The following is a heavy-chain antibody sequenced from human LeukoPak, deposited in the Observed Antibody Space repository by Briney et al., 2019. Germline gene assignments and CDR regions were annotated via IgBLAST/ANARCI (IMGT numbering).Heavy chain of an antibody. Sequence: GESLKISCKGSGYSFTSYWIGWVRQMPGKGLEWMGIIYPGDSDTRYSPSFQGQVTISADKSFSTAYLQWSSLEASDTAIYYCARPGRGNSGYDWQYAFDIWGQGTMVTVSS. CDR3: ARPGRGNSGYDWQYAFDI. V-gene: IGHV5-51*01. D-gene: IGHD5-12*01. CDR2: IYPGDSDT. CDR1: GYSFTSYW. J-gene: IGHJ3*02.